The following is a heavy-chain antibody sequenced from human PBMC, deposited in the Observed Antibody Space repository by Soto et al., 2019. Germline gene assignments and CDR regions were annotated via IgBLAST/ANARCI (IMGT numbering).Heavy chain of an antibody. CDR2: IYPDDSDI. D-gene: IGHD3-22*01. J-gene: IGHJ3*01. Sequence: GESLKISCEASGYRFGGYWIGWVRQRPGKGLEWMGIIYPDDSDIRYSPSFQGQVTISADKSITAVFLHWGSLKASDPAIYYCTRGAYYDSSGLFADVWGPGTLVTVSS. V-gene: IGHV5-51*01. CDR1: GYRFGGYW. CDR3: TRGAYYDSSGLFADV.